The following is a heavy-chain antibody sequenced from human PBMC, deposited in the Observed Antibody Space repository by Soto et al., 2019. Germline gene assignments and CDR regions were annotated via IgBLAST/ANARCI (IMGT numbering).Heavy chain of an antibody. D-gene: IGHD2-15*01. J-gene: IGHJ6*02. V-gene: IGHV3-33*01. Sequence: QVQLVESGGGVVQPGRPLRLSCAASGFTFSSYGMHWVRQAPGKGLEWVAIIWYDGSNKYYADSVKGRFTISRDNSKTPLYLQMNSLRVEDTAVYYCARDRYGGNPLESYYSYGLDVWGQGTTVTVSS. CDR1: GFTFSSYG. CDR2: IWYDGSNK. CDR3: ARDRYGGNPLESYYSYGLDV.